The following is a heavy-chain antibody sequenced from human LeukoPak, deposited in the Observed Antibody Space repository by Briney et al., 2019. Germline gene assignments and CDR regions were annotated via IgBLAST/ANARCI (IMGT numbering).Heavy chain of an antibody. V-gene: IGHV3-48*01. CDR1: GFSFSPYS. CDR3: ATGNCDFAHDYYYMDV. Sequence: SGGSLRLSCAASGFSFSPYSMNWVRQAPGNGLEWVSYISSSSGTIYYSDSVKGRFTISRDNAKNSLYLQMNRLRAEDTAVYYCATGNCDFAHDYYYMDVWGKGTTVTVSS. D-gene: IGHD3-3*01. CDR2: ISSSSGTI. J-gene: IGHJ6*03.